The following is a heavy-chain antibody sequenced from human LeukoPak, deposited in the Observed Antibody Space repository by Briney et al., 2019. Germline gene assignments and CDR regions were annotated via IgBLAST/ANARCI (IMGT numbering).Heavy chain of an antibody. V-gene: IGHV4-39*01. Sequence: SETLSLTCAVYGGSFSGYYWSWIRQPPGKGLEWIGSIYYSGSTYYNPSLKSRVSISVDTSKDHFSLKLSSVTAADTAVYYCARHRDSSGWYDFDYWGQGTLVTVSS. D-gene: IGHD6-19*01. CDR1: GGSFSGYY. CDR2: IYYSGST. CDR3: ARHRDSSGWYDFDY. J-gene: IGHJ4*02.